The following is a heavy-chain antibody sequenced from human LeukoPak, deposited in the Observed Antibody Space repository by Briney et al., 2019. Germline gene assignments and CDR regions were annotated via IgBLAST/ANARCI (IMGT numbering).Heavy chain of an antibody. V-gene: IGHV4-59*01. CDR3: ARTTMVRGTYYMDV. D-gene: IGHD3-10*01. J-gene: IGHJ6*03. CDR2: IYYSGYT. CDR1: GGSISSYY. Sequence: SETLSLTCTVSGGSISSYYWSWIRQPPGQGLEWIGCIYYSGYTNYKSSLKSRVTISVDTSKNQFSLKLSSVTAADTAVYYCARTTMVRGTYYMDVWGKGTTVTVSS.